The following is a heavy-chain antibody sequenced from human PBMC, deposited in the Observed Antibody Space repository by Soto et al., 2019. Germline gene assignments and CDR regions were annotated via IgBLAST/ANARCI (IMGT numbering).Heavy chain of an antibody. CDR2: IWYDGSNK. CDR1: GFTFSSYG. D-gene: IGHD2-2*02. CDR3: ARAVQYCSSTSCYIPPGYYGMDG. J-gene: IGHJ6*02. V-gene: IGHV3-33*01. Sequence: PGGSLRLSCAASGFTFSSYGMHWVRQAPGKGLEWVAVIWYDGSNKYYADSVKGRFTISRDNSKNTLYLQMNSLRAEDTAVYYCARAVQYCSSTSCYIPPGYYGMDGWGQETTVTVSS.